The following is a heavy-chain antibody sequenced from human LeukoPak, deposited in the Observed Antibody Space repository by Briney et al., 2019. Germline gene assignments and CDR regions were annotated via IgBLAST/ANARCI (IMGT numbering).Heavy chain of an antibody. D-gene: IGHD6-13*01. Sequence: PGGSLRLSCAASGFTFSSYWMHWVRQAPGKGLVWVSRIYSDGGSNSDGTSTNYADSVRGRFSISRDNAKNTLYLQMNNLRAEDTAVYYCARVASSSWPYYYMDVWGKGTTVTISS. J-gene: IGHJ6*03. CDR2: IYSDGGSNSDGTST. CDR3: ARVASSSWPYYYMDV. V-gene: IGHV3-74*01. CDR1: GFTFSSYW.